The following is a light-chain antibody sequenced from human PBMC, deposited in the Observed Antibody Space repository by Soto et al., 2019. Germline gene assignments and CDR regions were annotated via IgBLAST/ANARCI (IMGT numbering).Light chain of an antibody. CDR2: AAS. V-gene: IGKV1-27*01. CDR1: QGISTF. CDR3: QKYHSAPPT. J-gene: IGKJ1*01. Sequence: DIQLTQSPSSLSASVGDRVTITCRASQGISTFVAWYQQKPGRVPKLLIYAASTLQSGVPPRFSGSGSGTDFTLSISSLQPEDVGTYYCQKYHSAPPTFGHGTRVQIK.